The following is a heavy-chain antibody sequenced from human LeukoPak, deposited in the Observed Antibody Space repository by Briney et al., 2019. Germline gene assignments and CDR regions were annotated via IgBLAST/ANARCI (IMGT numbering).Heavy chain of an antibody. Sequence: PSETLSLTCTVSGGSISSSSYYWSWIRQPPGKGLEWIGYIYYSGSTNYNPSLKSRVTISVDTSKNQFSLKLSSVTAADTAVYYCARCIVGATKDKYYFDYWGQGTLVTVSS. D-gene: IGHD1-26*01. J-gene: IGHJ4*02. V-gene: IGHV4-61*01. CDR1: GGSISSSSYY. CDR3: ARCIVGATKDKYYFDY. CDR2: IYYSGST.